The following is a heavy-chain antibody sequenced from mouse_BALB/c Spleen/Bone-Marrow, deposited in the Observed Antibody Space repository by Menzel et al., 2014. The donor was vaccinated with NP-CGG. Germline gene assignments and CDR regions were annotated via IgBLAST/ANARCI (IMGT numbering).Heavy chain of an antibody. Sequence: VQLKQSGPELMKPGASVKISCKASGYSFSSYYMHWVKQSHGKSLEWIGYIDPFNGGTSYNQKFKGKATLTVDKSSSTAYMHLSSLTSEDSAVYYCAREGIYYYGSGYFDAWGAGTTVTVSS. CDR1: GYSFSSYY. CDR2: IDPFNGGT. CDR3: AREGIYYYGSGYFDA. D-gene: IGHD1-1*01. V-gene: IGHV1-31*01. J-gene: IGHJ1*01.